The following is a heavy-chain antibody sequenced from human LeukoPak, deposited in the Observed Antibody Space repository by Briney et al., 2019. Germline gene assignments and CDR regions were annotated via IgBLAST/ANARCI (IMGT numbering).Heavy chain of an antibody. CDR3: ARASRLVGATGAFDI. V-gene: IGHV3-48*01. CDR1: GFTFSSYS. Sequence: GGSLRLSCAASGFTFSSYSMNWVRQAPGKGLEWVSYISSSSSTIYYADSVKGRFTISRDNAKNSLYLQMNSLRAEDTAVYYCARASRLVGATGAFDIWGQGTMVTVSS. D-gene: IGHD1-26*01. J-gene: IGHJ3*02. CDR2: ISSSSSTI.